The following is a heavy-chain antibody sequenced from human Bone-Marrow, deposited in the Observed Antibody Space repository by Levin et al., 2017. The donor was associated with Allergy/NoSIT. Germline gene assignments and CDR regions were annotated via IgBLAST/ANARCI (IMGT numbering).Heavy chain of an antibody. J-gene: IGHJ4*02. CDR1: GFNFGDHG. D-gene: IGHD3/OR15-3a*01. CDR3: AKAFKWTGYQHFDS. Sequence: GESLKISCAASGFNFGDHGMHWVRQAPGKALEWVALISYDGSQIEYEDSLRGRFTISRDNTKNTLFLQMGGLTIEDTAVYYCAKAFKWTGYQHFDSWGQGTRVTVSS. V-gene: IGHV3-30*18. CDR2: ISYDGSQI.